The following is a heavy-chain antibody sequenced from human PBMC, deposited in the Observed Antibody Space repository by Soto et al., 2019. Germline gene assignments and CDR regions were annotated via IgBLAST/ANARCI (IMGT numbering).Heavy chain of an antibody. CDR1: GFTFSGYW. J-gene: IGHJ4*02. CDR3: ARGGTSTTYWGRFCN. D-gene: IGHD7-27*01. CDR2: LNPNGTFT. Sequence: EVQLVESGGGLVQPGGSLRLSCAGSGFTFSGYWMHWVRQAPGKGPVWVSRLNPNGTFTTNADSVKGRFTISRDNAKNTVYLQMNSLRADDTAVYYCARGGTSTTYWGRFCNWGQGTLVTVSS. V-gene: IGHV3-74*01.